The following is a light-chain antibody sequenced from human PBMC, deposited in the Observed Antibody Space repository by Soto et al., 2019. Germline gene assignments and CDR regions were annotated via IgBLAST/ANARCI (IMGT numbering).Light chain of an antibody. Sequence: EIVLTQSPATLSLSPGERATLSCGASQTITSAYLAWYQLKPGLAPRLLFYDASNRATGVPYRFSGSGSGTDFTLTISRLEPEDFAVYYCQQYDTSPLTFGGGTKVEIK. CDR1: QTITSAY. CDR3: QQYDTSPLT. V-gene: IGKV3D-20*01. J-gene: IGKJ4*01. CDR2: DAS.